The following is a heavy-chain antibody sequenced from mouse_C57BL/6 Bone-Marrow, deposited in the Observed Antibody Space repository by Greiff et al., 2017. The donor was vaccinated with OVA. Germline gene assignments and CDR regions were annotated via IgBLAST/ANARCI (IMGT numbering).Heavy chain of an antibody. Sequence: QVQLQQSGAELVKPGASVKMSCKASGYTFTSYWITWVKQRPGQGLEWIGDIYPGSGSTNYNEKFKSKATLTVDTSSSTAYMQLSSLTSEDSAVYYCARSGEGPLWLEAWFAYWGQGTLVTVSA. V-gene: IGHV1-55*01. CDR3: ARSGEGPLWLEAWFAY. J-gene: IGHJ3*01. CDR1: GYTFTSYW. D-gene: IGHD2-2*01. CDR2: IYPGSGST.